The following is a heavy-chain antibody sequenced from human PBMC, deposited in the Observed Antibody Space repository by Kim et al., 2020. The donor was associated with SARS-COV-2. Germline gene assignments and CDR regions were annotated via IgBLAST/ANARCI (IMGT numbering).Heavy chain of an antibody. CDR1: GGSISSSSYY. D-gene: IGHD6-6*01. J-gene: IGHJ5*02. CDR2: IYYSGST. Sequence: SETLSLTCIVSGGSISSSSYYWGWIRQPPGKGLEWIGSIYYSGSTYYNPSLKSRVTISVDTSKNQFSLKLSSVTAADTAVYYCARHLLYSSSQVDWFEPWGERDLVSLSS. V-gene: IGHV4-39*01. CDR3: ARHLLYSSSQVDWFEP.